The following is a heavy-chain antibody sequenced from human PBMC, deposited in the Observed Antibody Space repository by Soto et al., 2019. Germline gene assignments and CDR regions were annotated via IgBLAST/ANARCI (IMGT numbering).Heavy chain of an antibody. J-gene: IGHJ6*02. V-gene: IGHV1-3*01. CDR2: INAGNGNT. D-gene: IGHD7-27*01. CDR1: GYTFTSYA. Sequence: ASVKVSCKASGYTFTSYAMHWVRQAPGQRLEWMGWINAGNGNTKYSQKFQGRVTITRDTSASTAYMALSSLRSEDTAVYYCARDPLTGTYYYGMDVWGQGTTVTVS. CDR3: ARDPLTGTYYYGMDV.